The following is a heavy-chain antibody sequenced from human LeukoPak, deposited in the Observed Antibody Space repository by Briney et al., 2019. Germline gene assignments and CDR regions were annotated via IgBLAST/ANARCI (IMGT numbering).Heavy chain of an antibody. J-gene: IGHJ4*02. Sequence: GGSLRLSCAASGFTFSSYWMSWVRQASGKGLEWVANINKDGGEKYYVDSVKGRFTISRDNAKNSLYLQMNSLRADDTAVYYCVKDSPPRYSGSPPAYWGQGTLVTVSS. CDR2: INKDGGEK. CDR3: VKDSPPRYSGSPPAY. D-gene: IGHD1-26*01. CDR1: GFTFSSYW. V-gene: IGHV3-7*03.